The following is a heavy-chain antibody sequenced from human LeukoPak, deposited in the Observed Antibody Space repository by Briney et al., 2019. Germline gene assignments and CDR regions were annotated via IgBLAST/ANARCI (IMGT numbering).Heavy chain of an antibody. Sequence: GGSLRLSCTASGFTFSSYWMHWVRQAPGKGLMWVSRINSDGSSTTYADSVKGRFTISRDNAKNTLYLQMNSLRPEDTAVYYCARDLSDYFDYWGQGTLVTVSS. CDR3: ARDLSDYFDY. CDR1: GFTFSSYW. J-gene: IGHJ4*02. D-gene: IGHD3-3*02. V-gene: IGHV3-74*01. CDR2: INSDGSST.